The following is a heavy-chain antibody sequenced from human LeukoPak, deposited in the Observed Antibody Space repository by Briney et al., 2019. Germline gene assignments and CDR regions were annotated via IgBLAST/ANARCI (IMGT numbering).Heavy chain of an antibody. Sequence: PGGPLRLSCAASGFTFSQAWMSWVRQAPGKGLEWVGRIKRKADGETRDYAAPVKGRFTISRDDSENTLYLQMTSLKTEDSAVYFCAADTPGDNYPFDYWGQGTLVTVSS. CDR2: IKRKADGETR. J-gene: IGHJ4*02. V-gene: IGHV3-15*01. CDR3: AADTPGDNYPFDY. D-gene: IGHD5-24*01. CDR1: GFTFSQAW.